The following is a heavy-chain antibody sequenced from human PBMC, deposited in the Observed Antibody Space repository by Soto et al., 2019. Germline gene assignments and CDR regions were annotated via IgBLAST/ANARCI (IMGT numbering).Heavy chain of an antibody. CDR3: ARASDTSGYYY. J-gene: IGHJ4*02. CDR1: GGSFKNYA. D-gene: IGHD5-12*01. Sequence: QVQLVQSGSEVKKPGSSVTVSCKVSGGSFKNYAISWVQQAPGQGLEWVGGILPVFDELHYAPKLQGRVTITADEATSTAHMELGSLTSDDTAVYFCARASDTSGYYYWGQGTLVTVSS. V-gene: IGHV1-69*01. CDR2: ILPVFDEL.